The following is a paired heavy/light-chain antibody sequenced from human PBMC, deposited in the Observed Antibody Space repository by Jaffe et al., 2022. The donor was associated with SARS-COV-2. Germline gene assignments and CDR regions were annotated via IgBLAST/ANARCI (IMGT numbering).Heavy chain of an antibody. CDR3: TTRDTLTGYGWFDP. V-gene: IGHV3-15*01. D-gene: IGHD3-9*01. Sequence: EAQLVESGGGLIKPGGSLRLSCAASGFTFSYAWMNWVRQAPGKGLEWVGRIKSIIDGGTVDYAAPVKGRFIISRDDSRNRLYLQMNSLKTEDTAVYYCTTRDTLTGYGWFDPWGQGTLVTVSS. J-gene: IGHJ5*02. CDR2: IKSIIDGGTV. CDR1: GFTFSYAW.
Light chain of an antibody. Sequence: DIVMTQSPDSLAVSLGERATINCKSSQSVLYSSDNKNYLAWYQQKPGQSPKLLIYWASTRQSGVPDRFSGSGSGTDFTLTISSLQAEDVAVYYCQQYFSTPPYTFGQGTSLEIK. CDR3: QQYFSTPPYT. V-gene: IGKV4-1*01. J-gene: IGKJ2*01. CDR1: QSVLYSSDNKNY. CDR2: WAS.